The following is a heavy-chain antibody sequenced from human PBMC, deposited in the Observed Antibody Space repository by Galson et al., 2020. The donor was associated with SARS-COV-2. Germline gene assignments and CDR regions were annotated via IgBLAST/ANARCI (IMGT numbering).Heavy chain of an antibody. CDR1: GFTFSSHA. CDR2: IFYDGSDK. V-gene: IGHV3-33*01. Sequence: GESLKISCAASGFTFSSHAIHWVRQAPGKGLEWVAQIFYDGSDKYYGDSVKGRFTISRDSSKNMVYLQMNSLKVDDTAVYYCARDGQLTSGWAFDYWGQGTLVTVSS. CDR3: ARDGQLTSGWAFDY. J-gene: IGHJ4*02. D-gene: IGHD6-19*01.